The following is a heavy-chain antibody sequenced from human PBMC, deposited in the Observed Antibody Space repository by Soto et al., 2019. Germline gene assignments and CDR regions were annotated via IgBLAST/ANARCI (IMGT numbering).Heavy chain of an antibody. J-gene: IGHJ4*02. V-gene: IGHV3-30-3*01. CDR1: GFTFSSYA. CDR2: ISYDGSNK. Sequence: QVQLVESGGGVVQPGRSLRLACAASGFTFSSYAMHWVLQAPCKGLEWVAVISYDGSNKYYADSVKGRFTISRDNSKNTLYLQMNSLRAEDTAVYYCARDQSEGPLGLDFDYWGQGTLVTVSS. CDR3: ARDQSEGPLGLDFDY. D-gene: IGHD3-16*01.